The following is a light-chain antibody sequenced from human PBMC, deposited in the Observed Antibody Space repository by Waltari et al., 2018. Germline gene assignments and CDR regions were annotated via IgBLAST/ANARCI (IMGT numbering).Light chain of an antibody. J-gene: IGLJ2*01. CDR2: GNS. CDR1: SPNIGAGYD. V-gene: IGLV1-40*01. Sequence: QSVLTQPPSVSGAPGQRVTISCTGSSPNIGAGYDVHWYQQLPGTAPKLPIYGNSNRPSGVPDRFSGSKSGTSASLAITGLQAEDEADYYCQSYDSSLSGSVFGGGTKLTVL. CDR3: QSYDSSLSGSV.